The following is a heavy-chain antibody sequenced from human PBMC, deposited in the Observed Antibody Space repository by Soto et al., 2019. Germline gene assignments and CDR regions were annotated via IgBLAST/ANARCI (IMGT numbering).Heavy chain of an antibody. CDR2: ISGSGGST. D-gene: IGHD2-15*01. V-gene: IGHV3-23*01. Sequence: EVQLLESGGGLVQPGGSLRLSCAASGFTFSSYAMSWVRQAPGKGLEWVSAISGSGGSTYYADSVKGRFTISRDNSKNTLYLQQNSLRAEDKAVYYCAKGRDLYCSGGSCYPDDYYYYYMDVWGKGTTVTVSS. J-gene: IGHJ6*03. CDR3: AKGRDLYCSGGSCYPDDYYYYYMDV. CDR1: GFTFSSYA.